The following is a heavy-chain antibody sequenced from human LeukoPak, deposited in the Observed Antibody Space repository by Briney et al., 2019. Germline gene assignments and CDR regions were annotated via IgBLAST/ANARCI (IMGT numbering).Heavy chain of an antibody. CDR1: GFTFSSYS. CDR2: ISSSSRTK. V-gene: IGHV3-48*01. Sequence: GGSLRLSCAASGFTFSSYSMNWVRQAPGKGLEWVSYISSSSRTKYYADSVKGRFTISRDNAKNSLYLQMNSLRAEDTAVYYCARDQPNGSGSYYNPYYYYYYGMDVWGQGTTVTVSS. D-gene: IGHD3-10*01. CDR3: ARDQPNGSGSYYNPYYYYYYGMDV. J-gene: IGHJ6*02.